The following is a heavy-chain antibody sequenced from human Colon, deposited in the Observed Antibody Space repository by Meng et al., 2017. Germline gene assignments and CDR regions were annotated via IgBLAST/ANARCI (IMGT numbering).Heavy chain of an antibody. CDR2: IHPSGGT. CDR1: GGSSTTNNW. D-gene: IGHD2-8*01. J-gene: IGHJ4*02. V-gene: IGHV4-4*02. CDR3: ARGGGCVNGVCGSLDY. Sequence: QGNLEGSGPGLVKPSGTRALTCAGSGGSSTTNNWWSWVRQPPGKGLEWIGEIHPSGGTNYNPSLKSRVTMSIDNSKRQFSLNLSSVTAADTAVYYCARGGGCVNGVCGSLDYWGQGTLVTVSS.